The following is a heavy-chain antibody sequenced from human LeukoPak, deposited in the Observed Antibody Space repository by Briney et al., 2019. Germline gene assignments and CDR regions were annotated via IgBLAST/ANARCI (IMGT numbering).Heavy chain of an antibody. Sequence: GGSLRLSCAASGFTFSTYAIHWVRQAPGKGLEWVAVIWFDGSEQYYADSVKGRFIISGDNSKGTSNLQLNSLRAEDTAVYYCAREGDARWGELSPWGQGTLVTVSS. CDR1: GFTFSTYA. V-gene: IGHV3-33*01. J-gene: IGHJ1*01. CDR3: AREGDARWGELSP. CDR2: IWFDGSEQ. D-gene: IGHD3-16*02.